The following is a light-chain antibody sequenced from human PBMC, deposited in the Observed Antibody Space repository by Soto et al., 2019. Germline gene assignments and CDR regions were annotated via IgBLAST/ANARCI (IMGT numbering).Light chain of an antibody. V-gene: IGKV3-15*01. CDR3: KQYKEWPPFT. CDR2: GAS. J-gene: IGKJ5*01. CDR1: QSVDSNY. Sequence: EIVLTQSPGTLSLSPVERATLSCMASQSVDSNYLAWYQQKPGQAPRLLILGASTRATGIPARFSGSGSGTEFTLSISSLQSEDFAAYYCKQYKEWPPFTFGQGTRLEIK.